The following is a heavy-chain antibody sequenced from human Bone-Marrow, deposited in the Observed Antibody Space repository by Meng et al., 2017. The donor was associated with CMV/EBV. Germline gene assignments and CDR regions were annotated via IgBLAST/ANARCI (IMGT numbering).Heavy chain of an antibody. CDR1: GFTFSSYG. D-gene: IGHD3-10*01. CDR2: IWYDGSNK. V-gene: IGHV3-33*01. CDR3: ARDMVRGVGLLGY. Sequence: GGSLRLSCAASGFTFSSYGMHWVRQAPGKGLEWVAVIWYDGSNKYYADSVKGRFTISRDNSKNTLYLQMNSLRAEDTAVYYCARDMVRGVGLLGYWGQGTLVTVSS. J-gene: IGHJ4*02.